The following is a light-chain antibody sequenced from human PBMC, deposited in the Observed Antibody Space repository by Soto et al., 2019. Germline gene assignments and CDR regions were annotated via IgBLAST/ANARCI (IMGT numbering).Light chain of an antibody. CDR3: SSYTGSSTVV. V-gene: IGLV2-14*01. CDR2: EVN. CDR1: SSDVGGYDY. J-gene: IGLJ3*02. Sequence: QAVVTQPASVSGSPGQSITISCTGTSSDVGGYDYVSWYQQHPGKAPKLMIYEVNNRPSGVSNRFSASKSGNTASLTISGLQVEDEADYYCSSYTGSSTVVFGGGTKVTVL.